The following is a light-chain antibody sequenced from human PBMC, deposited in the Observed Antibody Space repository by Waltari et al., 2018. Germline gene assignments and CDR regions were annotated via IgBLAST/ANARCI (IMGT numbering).Light chain of an antibody. Sequence: EIVLTQSPGTLSLSPGESATLPCRASQSISSIYLSWYQQNPGQAPRLLVYGASSRPTGIPDRFRGSGSGTDFTLTISRLEPEDFAVYYCQQYGSSPPEITFGPGTKVDIK. J-gene: IGKJ3*01. CDR3: QQYGSSPPEIT. V-gene: IGKV3-20*01. CDR1: QSISSIY. CDR2: GAS.